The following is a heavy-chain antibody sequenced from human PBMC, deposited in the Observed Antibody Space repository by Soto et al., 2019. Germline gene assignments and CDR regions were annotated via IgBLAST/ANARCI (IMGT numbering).Heavy chain of an antibody. Sequence: QVQLQESGPGLVKPSQTLSLTCTVSGGSISSGGYYWSWIRQHPGKGLEWIGYIYYSGSTYYNPSLKSRVTISVDTSKNQFSLKLISVTAADTAVYYCAREITGTTPDACDIWGQGTMVTVSS. CDR2: IYYSGST. D-gene: IGHD1-7*01. V-gene: IGHV4-31*03. CDR3: AREITGTTPDACDI. J-gene: IGHJ3*02. CDR1: GGSISSGGYY.